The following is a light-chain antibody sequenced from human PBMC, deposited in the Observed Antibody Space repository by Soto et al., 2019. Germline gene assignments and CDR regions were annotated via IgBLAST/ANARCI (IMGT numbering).Light chain of an antibody. J-gene: IGKJ5*01. CDR2: GTS. V-gene: IGKV3-20*01. CDR1: QSVSSNN. CDR3: QQYGNSPIT. Sequence: EIVLTQSPGTLSLPPGERATLSCRASQSVSSNNLAWFQQKPGQAPRLLIYGTSSRATGIPDRFSGSGSGTDFTLTISRLEPEDFAVYYCQQYGNSPITFGQGTRLEIK.